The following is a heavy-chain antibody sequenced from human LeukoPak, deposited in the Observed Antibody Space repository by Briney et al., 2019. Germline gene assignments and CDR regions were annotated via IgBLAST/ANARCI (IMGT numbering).Heavy chain of an antibody. CDR3: ARRSAYGFDY. D-gene: IGHD5-12*01. J-gene: IGHJ4*02. V-gene: IGHV3-48*03. CDR1: GFTFSSYD. CDR2: ISSSGSTI. Sequence: PGGSLRLSCAASGFTFSSYDMNWVRQAPGKGLELISYISSSGSTIYYADSVKGRFTISRDNAKNSLYLQMNSLRAEDTTLYYCARRSAYGFDYWGQGTLVTVSS.